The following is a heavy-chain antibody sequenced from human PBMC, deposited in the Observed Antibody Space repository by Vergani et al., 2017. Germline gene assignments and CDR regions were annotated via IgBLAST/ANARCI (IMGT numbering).Heavy chain of an antibody. D-gene: IGHD4-23*01. CDR1: GFNFGEYG. J-gene: IGHJ4*02. Sequence: VQLVESGGDLVQPGRSLRLSCQTSGFNFGEYGVSWVRQAPGKGLEWIGFIRSKTYGATTEYAASVRGRFTISRDDSKCIAYLQMSSLKKEDTAVYRCAVEIYDYGGSRYFDYWGQGTLVVVSS. CDR2: IRSKTYGATT. V-gene: IGHV3-49*04. CDR3: AVEIYDYGGSRYFDY.